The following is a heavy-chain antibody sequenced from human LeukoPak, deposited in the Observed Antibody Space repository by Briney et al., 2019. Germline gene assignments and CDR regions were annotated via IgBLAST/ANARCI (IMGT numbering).Heavy chain of an antibody. J-gene: IGHJ4*02. CDR2: INHSGST. D-gene: IGHD3-22*01. Sequence: SETLSLTCAVYGGSFSGYYWSWIRQPPGKGLEWIGEINHSGSTNYNPSLKSRVTISVDTSKNQFSLKLSSVTAADTAVYYCARGADNWGQGTLVTVSS. CDR3: ARGADN. V-gene: IGHV4-34*01. CDR1: GGSFSGYY.